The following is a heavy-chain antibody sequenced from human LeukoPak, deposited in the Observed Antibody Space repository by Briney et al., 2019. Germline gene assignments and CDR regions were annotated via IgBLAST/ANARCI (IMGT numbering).Heavy chain of an antibody. CDR1: GYTFTSYG. CDR2: ISAYNGNT. V-gene: IGHV1-18*01. Sequence: ASVKVSCKASGYTFTSYGIRWVRQAPGQGLAWMGWISAYNGNTNYAQKLQGRVTMTTDTSTSTAYMELRSLRSDDTAVYYCARGYYYYDILTGHDYWGQGTLVTVSS. J-gene: IGHJ4*02. D-gene: IGHD3-9*01. CDR3: ARGYYYYDILTGHDY.